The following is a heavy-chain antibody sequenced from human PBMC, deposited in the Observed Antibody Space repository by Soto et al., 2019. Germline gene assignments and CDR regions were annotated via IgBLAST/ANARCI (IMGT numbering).Heavy chain of an antibody. CDR2: IHYTGST. Sequence: QLQLQESGPGLVKPSETLSLTCTVSGDSISSGSYYWDWIRQPPGKGLEYIGSIHYTGSTYYNPFLQRRLTIPVTTSQIQFSLNLSSVTAADTAVYYCARTVSGGHWYFVLWGRGTLVTVSS. V-gene: IGHV4-39*01. CDR1: GDSISSGSYY. D-gene: IGHD6-19*01. J-gene: IGHJ2*01. CDR3: ARTVSGGHWYFVL.